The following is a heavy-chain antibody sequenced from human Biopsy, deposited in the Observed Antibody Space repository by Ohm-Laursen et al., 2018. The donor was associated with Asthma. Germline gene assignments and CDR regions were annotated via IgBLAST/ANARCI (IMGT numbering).Heavy chain of an antibody. J-gene: IGHJ1*01. Sequence: SLRLSCSASGISFRNYGMHWVRQAPGKGLEWVALLSSDGANEYYADSVKGRFTISRDNSKNTLYLQMSSLRAEDTAVYYCATDRGALVVVLGFRFKHWGQGSLVSVSS. CDR3: ATDRGALVVVLGFRFKH. V-gene: IGHV3-30*03. D-gene: IGHD2-15*01. CDR2: LSSDGANE. CDR1: GISFRNYG.